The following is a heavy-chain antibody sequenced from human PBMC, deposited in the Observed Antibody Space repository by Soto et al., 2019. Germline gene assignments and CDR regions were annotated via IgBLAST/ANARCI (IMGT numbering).Heavy chain of an antibody. CDR3: ARGDEYNNYWPKNY. J-gene: IGHJ4*02. Sequence: QVQLVQSGTEVKKPGASVRVSCKASGYSFTAYYMHWVRQAPGQGLEWVGWISPNTGDTNSAQKFQGRVTMTRDTCISTAFMELRRLDFDDTAVYYCARGDEYNNYWPKNYWGQGTLVTVSS. V-gene: IGHV1-2*02. CDR2: ISPNTGDT. CDR1: GYSFTAYY. D-gene: IGHD4-4*01.